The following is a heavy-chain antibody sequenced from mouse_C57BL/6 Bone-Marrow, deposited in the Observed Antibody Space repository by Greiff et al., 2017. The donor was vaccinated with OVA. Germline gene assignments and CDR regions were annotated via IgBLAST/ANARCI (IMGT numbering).Heavy chain of an antibody. Sequence: QVQLQQSGAELVRPGASVKLSCKASGYTFTDYYINWVKQRPGQGLEWIARIYPGSGNTYYNEKFKGKATLPAEKSSSTAYMQLSSLTSEDSAFYFCASENLNRAWFAYWGKGLWSLSLQ. V-gene: IGHV1-76*01. J-gene: IGHJ3*01. CDR1: GYTFTDYY. CDR3: ASENLNRAWFAY. CDR2: IYPGSGNT. D-gene: IGHD1-3*01.